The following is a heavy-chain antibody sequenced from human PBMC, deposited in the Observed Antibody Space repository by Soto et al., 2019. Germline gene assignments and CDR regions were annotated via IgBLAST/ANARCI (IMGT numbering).Heavy chain of an antibody. CDR1: GFTFGDYA. CDR3: RKYTYTSRYSFFGMDV. D-gene: IGHD6-13*01. J-gene: IGHJ6*02. V-gene: IGHV3-49*03. Sequence: GGSLRLSCTTSGFTFGDYAMTWFRQAPGKGLQWVGVVRSRAYGETTDYAASVKGRFTISRDDSKSIAYLQMNTLTIDDSAVYYCRKYTYTSRYSFFGMDVWGPGTTVTVSS. CDR2: VRSRAYGETT.